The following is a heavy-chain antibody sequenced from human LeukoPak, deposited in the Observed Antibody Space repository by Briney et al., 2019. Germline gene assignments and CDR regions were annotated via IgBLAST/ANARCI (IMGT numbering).Heavy chain of an antibody. CDR1: GFTVSSNY. CDR2: IYSGGST. D-gene: IGHD6-19*01. Sequence: PGGSLRLSCAASGFTVSSNYMSWVRQAPGKGLEWVSVIYSGGSTYYADSVKGRFTISRDNSKNTLYLQMNSLRAEDTAVYYCARDRGAVAGTRGWFDPWGQGTLVTVSS. J-gene: IGHJ5*02. V-gene: IGHV3-53*01. CDR3: ARDRGAVAGTRGWFDP.